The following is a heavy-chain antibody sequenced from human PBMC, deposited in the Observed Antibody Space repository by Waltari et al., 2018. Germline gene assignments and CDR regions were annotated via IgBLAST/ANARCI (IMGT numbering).Heavy chain of an antibody. V-gene: IGHV1-69*12. J-gene: IGHJ6*03. CDR1: GGTFSSYA. Sequence: QVQLVQSGAEVKKPGSSVKVSCKASGGTFSSYAISWVRQAPGQGLEWMGGIIPIFGTANYAPKFQGRVTITADESTSTAYMELSSLRSEDTAVYYCARGNDSSGYYSSYYYYMDVWGKGTTVTVSS. CDR3: ARGNDSSGYYSSYYYYMDV. D-gene: IGHD3-22*01. CDR2: IIPIFGTA.